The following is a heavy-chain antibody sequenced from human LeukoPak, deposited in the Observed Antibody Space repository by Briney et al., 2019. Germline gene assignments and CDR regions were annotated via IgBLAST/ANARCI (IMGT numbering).Heavy chain of an antibody. CDR1: GGTFSSYA. CDR2: ISAYNGNT. Sequence: GASVKVSCKASGGTFSSYAISWVRQAPGQGLEWMGWISAYNGNTNYAQKLQGRVTMTTDTSTSTAYMELRSLRSDDTAVYYCARDNGSGHFDYWGQGTLVTVSS. J-gene: IGHJ4*02. CDR3: ARDNGSGHFDY. V-gene: IGHV1-18*01. D-gene: IGHD3-10*01.